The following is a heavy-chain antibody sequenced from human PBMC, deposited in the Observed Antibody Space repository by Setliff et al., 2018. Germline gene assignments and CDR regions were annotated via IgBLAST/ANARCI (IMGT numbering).Heavy chain of an antibody. CDR1: GGSLTSGTQY. Sequence: PSETLSLTCSVLGGSLTSGTQYWAWIRQPPGKGLEWIGNINYSGSTYYNPSLKSRVTMSVDASKNQVSLKVTSVTAEDTAVYYCAKVDIDYIMTRDNTWQYFSYMDVWGRGTTVTVSS. V-gene: IGHV4-39*01. J-gene: IGHJ6*03. D-gene: IGHD5-12*01. CDR2: INYSGST. CDR3: AKVDIDYIMTRDNTWQYFSYMDV.